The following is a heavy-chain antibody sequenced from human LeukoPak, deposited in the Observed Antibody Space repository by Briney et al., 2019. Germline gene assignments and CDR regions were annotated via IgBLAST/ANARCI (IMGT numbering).Heavy chain of an antibody. J-gene: IGHJ4*02. CDR2: IYSSGTT. V-gene: IGHV4-4*07. D-gene: IGHD3-16*01. CDR1: GASINIYY. Sequence: SETLSLTCAVSGASINIYYWSWLRQPAGKGLEWIGRIYSSGTTNYNPSLKSRVTMSVDTSKKQFSLKLSSVTAADTAVYYCASSGIYSAYTAFDSWGQGTLVTVSS. CDR3: ASSGIYSAYTAFDS.